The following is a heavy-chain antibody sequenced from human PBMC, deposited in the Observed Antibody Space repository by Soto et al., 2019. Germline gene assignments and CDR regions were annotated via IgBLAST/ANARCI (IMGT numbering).Heavy chain of an antibody. CDR2: IYPGDSDT. J-gene: IGHJ6*02. CDR1: GYTFTSYY. Sequence: EASVKVSCKASGYTFTSYYMHWVRQMPGKGLEWMGIIYPGDSDTRYSPSFQGQVTISADKSISTANLQWSSLKASDTAMYYCARLAYGDYPYSYGMEVWGQGTTVTVSS. CDR3: ARLAYGDYPYSYGMEV. V-gene: IGHV5-51*01. D-gene: IGHD4-17*01.